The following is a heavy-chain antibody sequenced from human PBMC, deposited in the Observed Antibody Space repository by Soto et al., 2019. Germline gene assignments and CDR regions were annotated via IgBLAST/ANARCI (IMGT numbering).Heavy chain of an antibody. CDR1: GFTVDDYA. D-gene: IGHD4-17*01. V-gene: IGHV3-9*01. J-gene: IGHJ3*02. CDR3: AKDMLTTVTTDGDAFDI. CDR2: ISWNSGSI. Sequence: EVQLVESGGGLVQPGRSLRLSRAASGFTVDDYAMHWVRQAPGKGLEWVSGISWNSGSIGYADSVKGRFTISRDNAKNSLYLQMNSLRAEDTALYYCAKDMLTTVTTDGDAFDIWGQGTMVTVSS.